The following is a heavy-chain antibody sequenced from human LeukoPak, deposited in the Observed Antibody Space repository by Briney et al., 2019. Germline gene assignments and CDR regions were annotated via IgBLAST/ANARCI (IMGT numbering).Heavy chain of an antibody. J-gene: IGHJ4*02. CDR1: GGSISSYY. CDR3: ARTTVTSLYYFDN. V-gene: IGHV4-59*01. Sequence: SETLSLTCTVSGGSISSYYWRWIRQPPRKGPEWIGYIYYSGSTNYNPSLQSRVTISVDTSKNQFSLKLSSVTAADTAVYYCARTTVTSLYYFDNWGQGTLVTVSS. D-gene: IGHD4-17*01. CDR2: IYYSGST.